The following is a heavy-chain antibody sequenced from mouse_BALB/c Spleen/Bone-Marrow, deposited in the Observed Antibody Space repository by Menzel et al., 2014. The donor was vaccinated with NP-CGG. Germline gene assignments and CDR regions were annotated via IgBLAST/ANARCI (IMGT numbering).Heavy chain of an antibody. D-gene: IGHD2-10*01. Sequence: EVQLQQSGAELVKPGASVKLSCTASGFNIKDTYMHWVKQRPEQGLEWIGRIDPANGNTKYDPKFQGKATITADTSSNTGYLQLSSLTSEDTAVYFCARAYYGNYPYAMDYWGQGTSVTVSS. CDR2: IDPANGNT. CDR1: GFNIKDTY. J-gene: IGHJ4*01. V-gene: IGHV14-3*02. CDR3: ARAYYGNYPYAMDY.